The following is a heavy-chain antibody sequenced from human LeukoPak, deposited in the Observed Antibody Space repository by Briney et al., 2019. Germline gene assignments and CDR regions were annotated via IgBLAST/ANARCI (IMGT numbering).Heavy chain of an antibody. CDR3: AKDLLEQWLVWGFDY. V-gene: IGHV3-30*18. D-gene: IGHD6-19*01. CDR2: ISYDGSNK. Sequence: GGSLRLSCAASGFTFSSYWMSWVRQAPGKGLEWVAVISYDGSNKYYADSVKGRFTISRDNSKNTLYLQMNSLRAEDTAVYYCAKDLLEQWLVWGFDYWGQGTLVTVSS. CDR1: GFTFSSYW. J-gene: IGHJ4*02.